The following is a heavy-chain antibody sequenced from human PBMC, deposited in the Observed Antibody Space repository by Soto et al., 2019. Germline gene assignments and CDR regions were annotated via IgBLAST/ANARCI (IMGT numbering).Heavy chain of an antibody. Sequence: QVQLVQSGVEVQKPGSSVKVSCKASGGTFGSSTISWVRQAPGQGLEWMGGITPVFGAPNYAQKFQGRVTITADKSTSTAYMELRSLRSEDTAVYYCARGELATIAYFDCWGQGTQVTVSS. CDR1: GGTFGSST. CDR2: ITPVFGAP. J-gene: IGHJ4*02. CDR3: ARGELATIAYFDC. V-gene: IGHV1-69*06. D-gene: IGHD5-12*01.